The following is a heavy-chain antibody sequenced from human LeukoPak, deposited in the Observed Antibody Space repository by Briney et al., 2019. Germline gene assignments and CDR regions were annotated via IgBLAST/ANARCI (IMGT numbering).Heavy chain of an antibody. V-gene: IGHV3-30-3*01. CDR3: AKVAAWTCFDS. CDR2: ISYDGSNK. D-gene: IGHD3/OR15-3a*01. CDR1: GFTFSSYA. J-gene: IGHJ4*02. Sequence: PGGSLRLSCAASGFTFSSYAMHWVRQAPGKGLEWVAVISYDGSNKYYADSVKGRFTIYRDNSKNTLYLQLTGLRVDDTAVYYCAKVAAWTCFDSWGQGTLVTVSS.